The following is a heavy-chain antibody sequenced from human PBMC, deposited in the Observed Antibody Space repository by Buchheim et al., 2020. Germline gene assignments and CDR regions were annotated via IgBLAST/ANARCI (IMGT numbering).Heavy chain of an antibody. V-gene: IGHV1-69*04. CDR2: IIPILGIA. Sequence: QVQLVQSGAEVKKPGSSVKVSCKASGGTFSSYAISWVRQAPGQGLEWMGRIIPILGIANYAQKFQGRVTFTAEKSTCTTNMELSSLRSEDTAVYYCARGRNYGDYGMDVWGQGTT. CDR1: GGTFSSYA. D-gene: IGHD4-17*01. J-gene: IGHJ6*02. CDR3: ARGRNYGDYGMDV.